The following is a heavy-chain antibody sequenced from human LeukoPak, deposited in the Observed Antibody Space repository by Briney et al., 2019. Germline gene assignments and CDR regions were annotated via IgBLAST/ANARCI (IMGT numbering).Heavy chain of an antibody. J-gene: IGHJ3*02. CDR1: GFTFSSYW. V-gene: IGHV3-7*01. D-gene: IGHD3-22*01. CDR2: IKQDGSEK. CDR3: ARVLRYDNSGHDSFDI. Sequence: GGSLRLSCAASGFTFSSYWMSWVRQAPGKGLEWVANIKQDGSEKYYVDSVKGRFTISRDNAKNSLYLQMNSLRAEDTAVYYCARVLRYDNSGHDSFDIWGQGTMVTVSS.